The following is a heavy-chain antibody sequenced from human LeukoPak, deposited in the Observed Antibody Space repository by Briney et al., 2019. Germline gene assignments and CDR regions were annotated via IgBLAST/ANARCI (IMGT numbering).Heavy chain of an antibody. J-gene: IGHJ4*02. D-gene: IGHD5-12*01. CDR1: GGSISSYY. Sequence: SETLSLTCTVSGGSISSYYWSWIRQPPGKGLEWIGYIYYSGSTNYNPSLKSRVTISVDTSKNQFSLKLSSVTAADTAVYYCAAGTDIVATIFDYWGQGTLVTVSS. CDR2: IYYSGST. V-gene: IGHV4-59*01. CDR3: AAGTDIVATIFDY.